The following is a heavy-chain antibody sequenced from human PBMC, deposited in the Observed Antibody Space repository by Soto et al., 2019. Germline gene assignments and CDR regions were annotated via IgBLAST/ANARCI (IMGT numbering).Heavy chain of an antibody. CDR1: GGSISSYY. J-gene: IGHJ6*02. CDR2: IYYSGST. CDR3: AKGNRRYYYGMDV. Sequence: SETLSLTCTVSGGSISSYYWSWIRQPPGKGLEWIGYIYYSGSTNYNPSLKSRVTISVDTSKNQFSLKLSSVTAADTAVYYCAKGNRRYYYGMDVWGQGTTVTVSS. V-gene: IGHV4-59*01.